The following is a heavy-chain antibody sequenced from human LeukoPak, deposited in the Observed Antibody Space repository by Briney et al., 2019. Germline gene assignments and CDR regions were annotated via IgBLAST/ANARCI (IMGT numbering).Heavy chain of an antibody. V-gene: IGHV3-20*04. CDR3: TRDPILGAPDYFDY. D-gene: IGHD1-26*01. Sequence: GGSLRLSCLASKFTFNNYTMTWVRQAPGKGLEWVSGINWNGGSTGYADSVKGRFTISRDNSKNTMYLQMNNLREEDTAVYYCTRDPILGAPDYFDYWGQGTLVTVSS. J-gene: IGHJ4*02. CDR2: INWNGGST. CDR1: KFTFNNYT.